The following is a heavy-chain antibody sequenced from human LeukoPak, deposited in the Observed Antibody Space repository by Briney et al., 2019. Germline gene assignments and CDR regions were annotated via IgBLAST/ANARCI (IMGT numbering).Heavy chain of an antibody. CDR3: ARGSLDHDY. Sequence: GGSLRLACEASGFTFSNYGMAWFRQAPGKGLEWVSTINLNGDETHYADSVKGRFTISRDNSKSTLALRMSSLRVEDTAVYYCARGSLDHDYWGQGTLVTVSS. V-gene: IGHV3-23*01. CDR1: GFTFSNYG. J-gene: IGHJ4*02. D-gene: IGHD1-26*01. CDR2: INLNGDET.